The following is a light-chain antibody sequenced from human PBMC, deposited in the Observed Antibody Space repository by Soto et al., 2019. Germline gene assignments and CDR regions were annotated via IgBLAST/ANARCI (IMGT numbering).Light chain of an antibody. Sequence: EIVLTQSPGTLSLSPGDRATLSCRASQSVSTNYLAWYQQKLGQAPRLLIYGASSRATRIPDRFSGNGSGTSFTLTISRLEPEDFAVYYCHQYGSTPFTCGPGTKVDIK. CDR3: HQYGSTPFT. CDR2: GAS. V-gene: IGKV3-20*01. J-gene: IGKJ3*01. CDR1: QSVSTNY.